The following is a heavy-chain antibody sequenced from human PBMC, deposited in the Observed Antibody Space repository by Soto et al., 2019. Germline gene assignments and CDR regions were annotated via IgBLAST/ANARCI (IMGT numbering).Heavy chain of an antibody. CDR2: IYHSGST. J-gene: IGHJ4*02. Sequence: QLQLQESGSGLVKPSQTLSLTCAVSGGSISSGGYSWSWIRQPPGKGLEWIGYIYHSGSTYYNPAPQSRGTISVDRSQNQCSLKLSSGTAADTAVYYCARGSLYCSGGSCYGKRGYFDYWGQGTLVTVSS. CDR3: ARGSLYCSGGSCYGKRGYFDY. V-gene: IGHV4-30-2*01. D-gene: IGHD2-15*01. CDR1: GGSISSGGYS.